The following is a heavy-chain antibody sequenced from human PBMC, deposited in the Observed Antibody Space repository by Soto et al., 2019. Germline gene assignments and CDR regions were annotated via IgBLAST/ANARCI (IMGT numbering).Heavy chain of an antibody. V-gene: IGHV4-39*01. CDR1: GGSISSSSYY. CDR2: IYYSGST. D-gene: IGHD3-22*01. Sequence: LETLSLTCTVSGGSISSSSYYWGWIRQPPGKGLEWIGSIYYSGSTYYNPSLKSRVTISVDTSKNQFSLKLSSVTAADTAVYYCVASSGSSGGAFDIWGQGTMVTVSS. J-gene: IGHJ3*02. CDR3: VASSGSSGGAFDI.